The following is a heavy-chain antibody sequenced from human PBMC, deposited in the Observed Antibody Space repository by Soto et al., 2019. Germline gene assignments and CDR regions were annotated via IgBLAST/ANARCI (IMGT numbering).Heavy chain of an antibody. D-gene: IGHD3-3*01. J-gene: IGHJ4*02. CDR1: GGTFSSYA. V-gene: IGHV1-69*01. CDR3: ARGIYYDFWSGYYYFDY. Sequence: SVKVSCKASGGTFSSYAISWVRQAPGQGLEWMGGIIPIFGTANYAQKFQGRVTITADESTSTAYMELSSLRSEDTAVYYCARGIYYDFWSGYYYFDYWGQGTLVTVSS. CDR2: IIPIFGTA.